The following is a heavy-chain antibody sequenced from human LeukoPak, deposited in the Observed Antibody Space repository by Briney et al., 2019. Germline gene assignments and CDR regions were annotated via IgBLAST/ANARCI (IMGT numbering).Heavy chain of an antibody. J-gene: IGHJ4*02. V-gene: IGHV4-34*01. D-gene: IGHD6-19*01. Sequence: NPSETLSLTCAVYGGSFSGYYWSWIRQPPGKGLEWIGEINHSGSTNYNPSLKSRLTILVDKSKNQFSLKLSSVTAADTAVYYCACHSGWSGPSEWGQGTLVTVSS. CDR2: INHSGST. CDR1: GGSFSGYY. CDR3: ACHSGWSGPSE.